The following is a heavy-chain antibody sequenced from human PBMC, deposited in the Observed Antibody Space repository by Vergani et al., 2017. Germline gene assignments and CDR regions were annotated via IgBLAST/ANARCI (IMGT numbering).Heavy chain of an antibody. CDR2: INSDGSST. Sequence: EVQLVESGGGLVQPGGSLRLSCAASGFTFSSYWMHWVRHAPGKGLVWVSRINSDGSSTSYADSVKGLFTISRDNAKNTLYLQMNSLRAEDTAVYYCARGGVVPAAPADYWGQVTLVTVSS. J-gene: IGHJ4*02. CDR1: GFTFSSYW. CDR3: ARGGVVPAAPADY. V-gene: IGHV3-74*01. D-gene: IGHD2-2*01.